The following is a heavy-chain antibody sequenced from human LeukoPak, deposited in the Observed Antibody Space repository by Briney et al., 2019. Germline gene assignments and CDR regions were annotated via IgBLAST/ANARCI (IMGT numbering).Heavy chain of an antibody. CDR3: ARDIAVAGIGWFDP. J-gene: IGHJ5*02. D-gene: IGHD6-19*01. Sequence: PSETLSLTCTVSGGSISSYYWSWIRQPPGKGLEWIGYIYYSGSTNYNPSLKSRVTISVDTSKNQSSLKLSSVTAADTAVYYCARDIAVAGIGWFDPWGQGTLVTVSS. CDR2: IYYSGST. CDR1: GGSISSYY. V-gene: IGHV4-59*01.